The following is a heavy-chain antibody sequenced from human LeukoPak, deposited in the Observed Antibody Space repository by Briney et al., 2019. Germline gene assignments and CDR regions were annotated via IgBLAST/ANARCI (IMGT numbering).Heavy chain of an antibody. CDR2: IYYSGST. J-gene: IGHJ4*02. CDR1: GGSISSSNYY. Sequence: SETLSLTCTVSGGSISSSNYYWGWIRQPPGKGLECIGTIYYSGSTYYNPSLKSRVTISADTSKNQFSLKLNSVTAADTAVYYCARHLAGHFGGFYFDDWGQGTLVTVSS. D-gene: IGHD2-21*01. V-gene: IGHV4-39*07. CDR3: ARHLAGHFGGFYFDD.